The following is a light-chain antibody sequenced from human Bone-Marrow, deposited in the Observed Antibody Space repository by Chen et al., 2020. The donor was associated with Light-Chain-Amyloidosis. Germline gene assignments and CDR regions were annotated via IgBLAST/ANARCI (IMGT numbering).Light chain of an antibody. CDR1: SGYIASNY. J-gene: IGLJ2*01. V-gene: IGLV6-57*01. CDR2: EDN. Sequence: NFVLIQPHSVSESPGKKVTISCPRSSGYIASNYVHWYQQRPGRSPTIVIYEDNQRPSGVPDRFSGSIDRSSNSASLTISGLKTEDEGDYYCQSYDIAKVFGGGTKVTVL. CDR3: QSYDIAKV.